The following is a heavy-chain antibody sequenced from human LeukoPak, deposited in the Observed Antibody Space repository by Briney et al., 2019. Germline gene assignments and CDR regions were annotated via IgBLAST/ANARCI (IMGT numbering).Heavy chain of an antibody. CDR2: ISSSSSYT. V-gene: IGHV3-11*06. J-gene: IGHJ5*02. CDR3: ARSPPRYCSSTSCYGIWFDP. CDR1: GFTFSDYY. Sequence: GGSLRLSCAASGFTFSDYYMSWIRQAPGKGLGWVSYISSSSSYTNYADSVKGRFTISRDNAKNSLYLQMNSLRAEDTAVYYCARSPPRYCSSTSCYGIWFDPWGQGTLVTVSS. D-gene: IGHD2-2*01.